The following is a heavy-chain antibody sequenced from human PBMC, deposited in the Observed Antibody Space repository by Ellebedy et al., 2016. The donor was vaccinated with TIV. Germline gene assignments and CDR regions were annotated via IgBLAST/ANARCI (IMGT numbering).Heavy chain of an antibody. CDR1: GGSIISYY. D-gene: IGHD2-8*01. V-gene: IGHV4-59*01. CDR3: ARSCTNALCYNY. CDR2: IDYSGST. J-gene: IGHJ4*02. Sequence: MPGGSLRLSCSVPGGSIISYYWTWIRQPPGKGLEWIGHIDYSGSTNYNPSLKSRVTISVDTSKNQFSLRLSSVTAADTDVYYCARSCTNALCYNYWGQGTLVTVSS.